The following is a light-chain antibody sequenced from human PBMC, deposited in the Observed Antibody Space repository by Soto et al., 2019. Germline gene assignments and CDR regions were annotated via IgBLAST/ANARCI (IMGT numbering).Light chain of an antibody. CDR3: QQRSNWPPFT. V-gene: IGKV3-11*01. J-gene: IGKJ3*01. CDR2: DAS. Sequence: EIVLTQSPATLSLSPGERATLSCRASQSLSSYLAWYQQKPGQAPRLLIYDASNRATGIPARFSGSGSETDFTLTISSLEPEDFALYYCQQRSNWPPFTFGPGTKVDIK. CDR1: QSLSSY.